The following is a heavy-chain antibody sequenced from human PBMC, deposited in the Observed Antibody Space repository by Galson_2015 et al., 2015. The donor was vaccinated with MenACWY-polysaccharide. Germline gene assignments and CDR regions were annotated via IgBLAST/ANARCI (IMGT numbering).Heavy chain of an antibody. CDR1: GFTFSSYA. J-gene: IGHJ4*02. Sequence: LRLPCAASGFTFSSYAMNWVRQAPGKGLEWVSAISNSGGSTYYADSVKGRFTISRDNSKNTLFLQMNSLRAEDTAVYYCAKDKGGGSYWGNTKIDYWGQGTLVTVSS. V-gene: IGHV3-23*01. D-gene: IGHD1-26*01. CDR3: AKDKGGGSYWGNTKIDY. CDR2: ISNSGGST.